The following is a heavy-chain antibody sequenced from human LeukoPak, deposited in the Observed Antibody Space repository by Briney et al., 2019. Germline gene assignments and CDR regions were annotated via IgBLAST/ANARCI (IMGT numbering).Heavy chain of an antibody. Sequence: HPGGSLRLSCAASGFTFSSYAMTWVRQTPGKGLEWVSAISGSGGSTYYADSVKGRFTISRDNSNNTLYLQMNSLRAEDTAVYYCAKTEPAAIYWFDPWGQGTLVTVSS. CDR2: ISGSGGST. CDR3: AKTEPAAIYWFDP. CDR1: GFTFSSYA. D-gene: IGHD2-2*02. J-gene: IGHJ5*02. V-gene: IGHV3-23*01.